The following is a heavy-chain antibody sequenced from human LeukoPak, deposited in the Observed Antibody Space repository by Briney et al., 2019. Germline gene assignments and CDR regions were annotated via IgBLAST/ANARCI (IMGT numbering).Heavy chain of an antibody. J-gene: IGHJ3*02. Sequence: SETLSLTCTVSGGSISSGGYYWSWIRQHPGKGLEWIGYIYYSGSTNYNPSLKSRVTISVDTSKNQFSLKLSSVTAADTAVYYCARTRRKGVIAAAGTGAFDIWGQGTMVTVSS. V-gene: IGHV4-61*08. CDR2: IYYSGST. CDR1: GGSISSGGYY. CDR3: ARTRRKGVIAAAGTGAFDI. D-gene: IGHD6-13*01.